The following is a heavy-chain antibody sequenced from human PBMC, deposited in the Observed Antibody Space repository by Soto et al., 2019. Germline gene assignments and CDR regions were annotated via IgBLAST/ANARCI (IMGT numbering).Heavy chain of an antibody. D-gene: IGHD2-21*02. V-gene: IGHV3-73*02. CDR1: GFSFSDSA. CDR2: IRNKTNNYAT. J-gene: IGHJ4*02. CDR3: TSRRDCTDVDPLDH. Sequence: EVQLLEYGGGLVQPGGSLKLSCEASGFSFSDSAIHWVRQASGKGLEWVGRIRNKTNNYATAFNAPVKGRFTISRDDSKNTVYLQMNNLKLDDTALYYCTSRRDCTDVDPLDHWGQGTLVTVSS.